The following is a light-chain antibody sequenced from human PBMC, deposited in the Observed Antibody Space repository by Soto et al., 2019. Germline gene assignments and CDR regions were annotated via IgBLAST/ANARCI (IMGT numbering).Light chain of an antibody. CDR2: DVS. J-gene: IGLJ2*01. CDR1: SSDVGGYNY. V-gene: IGLV2-8*01. CDR3: SSYTSSSTLVV. Sequence: QSALTQPPSASGSPGQSVTISCTGTSSDVGGYNYVSCYQGYPGKAPKLRIYDVSKRPSGVPDRFSGSKSGNTASLTVSGLQAEDEADYYCSSYTSSSTLVVFGGGTKLTVL.